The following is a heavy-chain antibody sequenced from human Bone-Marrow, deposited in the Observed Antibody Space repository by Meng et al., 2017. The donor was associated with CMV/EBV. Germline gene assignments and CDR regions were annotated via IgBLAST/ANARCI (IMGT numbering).Heavy chain of an antibody. CDR2: ISSSSSYI. J-gene: IGHJ6*02. Sequence: GGSLRLSCAASEFTFSNYWMSWVRQAPGKGLEWVSSISSSSSYIYYADSVKGRFTISRDNAKNSLYLQMNSLRAEDTAVYYCARGSEGLAYYYYGMDVWGQGTTVTVSS. D-gene: IGHD2-15*01. CDR1: EFTFSNYW. V-gene: IGHV3-21*01. CDR3: ARGSEGLAYYYYGMDV.